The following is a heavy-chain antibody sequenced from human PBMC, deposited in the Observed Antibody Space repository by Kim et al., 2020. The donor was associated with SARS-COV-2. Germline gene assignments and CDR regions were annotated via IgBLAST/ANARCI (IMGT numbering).Heavy chain of an antibody. D-gene: IGHD6-6*01. CDR1: GFTFSSYS. CDR3: SKGPASSSSYMAHRE. Sequence: GGSLRLSCAASGFTFSSYSMSWVRQAPGKGLEWVSSISGSGGSTYFADSVKGRFTISRDNSKNTLYLQMSTLRAEDTAVYFCSKGPASSSSYMAHREWGLGTLVTVSS. J-gene: IGHJ4*02. CDR2: ISGSGGST. V-gene: IGHV3-23*01.